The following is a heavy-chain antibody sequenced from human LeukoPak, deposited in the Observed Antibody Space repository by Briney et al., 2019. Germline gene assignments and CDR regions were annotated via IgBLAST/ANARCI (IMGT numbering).Heavy chain of an antibody. V-gene: IGHV4-61*02. D-gene: IGHD7-27*01. J-gene: IGHJ4*02. Sequence: TLSLTGTVSGGSISSGTYYWRWIRQPAGKGLEWIGRISTSGSTDYNPSLKSRVTISVDMSKNQFSLKLSSVTAADTAVYYCAMGGGLGIVDYWGQGTLVTVSS. CDR2: ISTSGST. CDR1: GGSISSGTYY. CDR3: AMGGGLGIVDY.